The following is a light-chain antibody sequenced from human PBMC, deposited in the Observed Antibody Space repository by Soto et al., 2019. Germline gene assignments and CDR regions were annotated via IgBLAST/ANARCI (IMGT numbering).Light chain of an antibody. J-gene: IGKJ5*01. Sequence: EIVMTQSPATLSVSPGERATLSCRASESVSTNLAWYQQKAGQAPRLLIYGASTRATGIPDRFSGSGSGTDFTLTISRLEPEDFAVYYCQQYGSSPPGITFGQGTRLEIK. CDR1: ESVSTN. CDR2: GAS. CDR3: QQYGSSPPGIT. V-gene: IGKV3-20*01.